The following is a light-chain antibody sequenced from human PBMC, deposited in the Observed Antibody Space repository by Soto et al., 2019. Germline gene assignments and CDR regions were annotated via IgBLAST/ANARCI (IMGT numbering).Light chain of an antibody. CDR2: GAS. CDR1: QRVSSSY. CDR3: HQRQSWPRT. V-gene: IGKV3-20*01. J-gene: IGKJ1*01. Sequence: IVFTQSPGTLSLSPSERATLSCRARQRVSSSYLAWYQQKPGQAPRLLIYGASSRATGIPARFSASGSGTDFTLTISDVQPEDFALYYCHQRQSWPRTFGQGTKVDVK.